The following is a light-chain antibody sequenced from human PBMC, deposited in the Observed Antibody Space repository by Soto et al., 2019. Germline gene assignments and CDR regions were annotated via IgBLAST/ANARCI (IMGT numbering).Light chain of an antibody. CDR2: AAS. V-gene: IGKV1-8*01. CDR1: QGISSY. J-gene: IGKJ1*01. CDR3: QQYYSYPPWE. Sequence: AIRMTQSPSSFSASTGDRVTITCRASQGISSYLAWYQQKPGKAPKLLIYAASTLQSGVPSRFSGSGSGTDFTLTISCLQSEDLATYYCQQYYSYPPWEFGQGTKVEIK.